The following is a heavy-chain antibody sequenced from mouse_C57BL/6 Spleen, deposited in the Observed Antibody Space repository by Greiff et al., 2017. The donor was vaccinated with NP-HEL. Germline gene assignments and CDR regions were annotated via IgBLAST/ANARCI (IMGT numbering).Heavy chain of an antibody. CDR1: GYTFTSYW. CDR3: AAYSFAWFAY. Sequence: VQLQQPGAELVMPGASVKLSCKASGYTFTSYWMHWVKQRPGQGLEWIGEIDPSDSYTNYNQKFKGKSTLTVDKSSSTAYMQLSSLTSEDSAVYYCAAYSFAWFAYWGQGTLVTVSA. CDR2: IDPSDSYT. J-gene: IGHJ3*01. D-gene: IGHD2-10*01. V-gene: IGHV1-69*01.